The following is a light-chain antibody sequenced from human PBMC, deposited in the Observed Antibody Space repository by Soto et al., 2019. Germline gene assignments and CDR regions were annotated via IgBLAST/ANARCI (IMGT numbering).Light chain of an antibody. V-gene: IGKV3-20*01. J-gene: IGKJ3*01. CDR3: QQYGRLPFT. CDR2: GIS. Sequence: EVVLTQSPGTLSLSPGEGATLSCRASQSVTHIYLVWYQQKPGQAPRLLIYGISTRATGTPDRFSGSGSGTDFTLTISRVEPEDFAVYYCQQYGRLPFTFGPGTKVDLK. CDR1: QSVTHIY.